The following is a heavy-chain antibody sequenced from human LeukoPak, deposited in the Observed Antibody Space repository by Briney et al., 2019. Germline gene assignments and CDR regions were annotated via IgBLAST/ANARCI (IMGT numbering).Heavy chain of an antibody. Sequence: GASVKVSCKASGYTFTSYGISWVRQAPGQGLEWMGWISAYNGNTNYAQKLQGRVTMTTETSTSTAYMELRSLRSDDTAVYYCARGPDTIFGVVTPAHWGQGTLSPSPQ. CDR3: ARGPDTIFGVVTPAH. V-gene: IGHV1-18*01. CDR2: ISAYNGNT. CDR1: GYTFTSYG. D-gene: IGHD3-3*01. J-gene: IGHJ4*02.